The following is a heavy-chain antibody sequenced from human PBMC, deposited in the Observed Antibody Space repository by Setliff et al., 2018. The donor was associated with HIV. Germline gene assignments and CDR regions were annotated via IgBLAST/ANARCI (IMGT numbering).Heavy chain of an antibody. V-gene: IGHV1-3*01. Sequence: ASVKVSCKASGYTFNSYLVYRVRQAPGQRLEWMGWIHPGNDNREYSQRFQGRLTMTRDTSASMVYMELNSLTSEDTAVYFCARFSSVYAAIDNWGPGTLVTVSS. D-gene: IGHD2-2*01. CDR3: ARFSSVYAAIDN. J-gene: IGHJ4*02. CDR2: IHPGNDNR. CDR1: GYTFNSYL.